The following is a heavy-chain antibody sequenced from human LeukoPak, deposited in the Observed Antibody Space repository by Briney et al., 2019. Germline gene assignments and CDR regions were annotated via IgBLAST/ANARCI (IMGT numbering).Heavy chain of an antibody. CDR2: INPTGGST. Sequence: GSSVKVSCEASGGTFSSYAISWVRQAPGQGLEWMGLINPTGGSTGYAQKFQGRVTMTRDMSTSTDYMELSSLRSEDTAIYYCARDNSVGDNAWWFDPWGQGTLVTVSS. CDR3: ARDNSVGDNAWWFDP. V-gene: IGHV1-46*01. D-gene: IGHD1-26*01. J-gene: IGHJ5*02. CDR1: GGTFSSYA.